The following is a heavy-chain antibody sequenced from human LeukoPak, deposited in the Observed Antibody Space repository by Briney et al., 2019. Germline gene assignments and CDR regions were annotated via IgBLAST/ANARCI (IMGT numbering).Heavy chain of an antibody. V-gene: IGHV3-15*01. J-gene: IGHJ3*02. CDR1: GFTFINAW. Sequence: GGSLRLSCSASGFTFINAWMSWVRQAPGKGLEWVGRIKSKADGGTTDYAAPVKGRFTISRDDSKNTLNLQMNSLKTEDTAVYYCTTVKEANDAFEIWGQGTMVTVSS. CDR3: TTVKEANDAFEI. CDR2: IKSKADGGTT.